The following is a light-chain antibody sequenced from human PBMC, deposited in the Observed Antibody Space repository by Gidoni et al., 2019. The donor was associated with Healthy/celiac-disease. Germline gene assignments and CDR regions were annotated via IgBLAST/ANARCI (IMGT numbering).Light chain of an antibody. J-gene: IGKJ3*01. CDR3: MQALQTPFT. CDR1: QSLLHSNGHNY. CDR2: LGS. Sequence: DIVMTQSPLSLPVTHGEPASISCRSSQSLLHSNGHNYLDWYLQKPGQSPQLLIYLGSNRASGVPDRFSGSGSGTDFTLKISRVEAEDVGVYYCMQALQTPFTFGPGTKVDIK. V-gene: IGKV2-28*01.